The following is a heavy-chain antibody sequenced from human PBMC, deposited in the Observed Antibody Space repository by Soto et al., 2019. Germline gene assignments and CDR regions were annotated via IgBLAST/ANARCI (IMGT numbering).Heavy chain of an antibody. Sequence: AGSLRLSCAASGFTFSSDAMSWVRQAPGKGLEWVSAISGSGGSTYYADSVKGRFTISRDDSKNTAYLQMNSLKTEDTAVYYCTRYSSSSKWYFDVWGRGTLVTVSS. CDR1: GFTFSSDA. D-gene: IGHD6-6*01. CDR2: ISGSGGST. J-gene: IGHJ2*01. V-gene: IGHV3-23*01. CDR3: TRYSSSSKWYFDV.